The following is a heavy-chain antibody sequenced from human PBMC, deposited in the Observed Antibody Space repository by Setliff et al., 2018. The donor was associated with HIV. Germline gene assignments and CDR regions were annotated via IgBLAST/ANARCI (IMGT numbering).Heavy chain of an antibody. J-gene: IGHJ4*02. Sequence: SETLSLTCTVSGGPMKTGGYYWSWLRPHPGKGLEWVGDIFYSGSTYYNPSLESRLTISIDTSKNQFFLKLRSVTAADTAVDFCARASSGYESRGLFDYWGQGMLVTVSS. D-gene: IGHD5-12*01. CDR2: IFYSGST. CDR3: ARASSGYESRGLFDY. CDR1: GGPMKTGGYY. V-gene: IGHV4-31*03.